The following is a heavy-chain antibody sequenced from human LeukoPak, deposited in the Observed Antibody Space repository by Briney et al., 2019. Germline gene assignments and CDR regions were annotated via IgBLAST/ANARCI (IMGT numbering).Heavy chain of an antibody. J-gene: IGHJ4*02. CDR1: GGSITSSNYY. D-gene: IGHD5-12*01. V-gene: IGHV4-39*01. Sequence: SETLSLTCTVSGGSITSSNYYWGWIRQPPGKGLEWIGSIYYSGTTYSNPSLKNRVTMSVDTSNNQFSLKLNTVTAADTAVYYCARSVDIAASTFPYYFDYWGQGTLLTVSS. CDR2: IYYSGTT. CDR3: ARSVDIAASTFPYYFDY.